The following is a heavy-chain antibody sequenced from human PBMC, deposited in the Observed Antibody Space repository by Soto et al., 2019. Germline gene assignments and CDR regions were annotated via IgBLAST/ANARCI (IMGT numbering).Heavy chain of an antibody. CDR3: TRSMVRGVIVWFDP. Sequence: PGGSLRLSCTASGFTFVDYAMSWFRQAPGKGLEWVGFIRSKAYGGTTEYAASVKGRFTISRDDSKSIAYLQMNSLKTEDTAVYYCTRSMVRGVIVWFDPWGQGTLVTVSS. CDR1: GFTFVDYA. V-gene: IGHV3-49*03. CDR2: IRSKAYGGTT. D-gene: IGHD3-10*01. J-gene: IGHJ5*02.